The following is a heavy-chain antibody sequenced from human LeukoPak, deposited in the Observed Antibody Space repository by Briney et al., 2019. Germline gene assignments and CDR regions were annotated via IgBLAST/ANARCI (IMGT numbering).Heavy chain of an antibody. Sequence: GGSLRLSCAASGFTFSRYWMNWVRQAPGKGLEWVANIRQDGSEKYYVDSVKGRFIISRDNAKNSLYLQMSSLRAEDTAVYYCARDMAQYQLPPWYFDYWGQGTLVTVSS. CDR1: GFTFSRYW. D-gene: IGHD2-2*01. CDR2: IRQDGSEK. CDR3: ARDMAQYQLPPWYFDY. J-gene: IGHJ4*02. V-gene: IGHV3-7*01.